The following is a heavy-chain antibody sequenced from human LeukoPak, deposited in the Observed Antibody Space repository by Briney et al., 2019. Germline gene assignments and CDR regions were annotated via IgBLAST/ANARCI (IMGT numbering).Heavy chain of an antibody. CDR2: IKEDGSEK. V-gene: IGHV3-7*01. J-gene: IGHJ4*02. CDR3: ASGRQLGY. D-gene: IGHD6-6*01. CDR1: GFTFSNYW. Sequence: QAGGSLRLSCAASGFTFSNYWMSWVRQASGKGLEWVANIKEDGSEKYYVDSVKGRFTISRDNAKNSLHLQMNSLRAEDTAIYYCASGRQLGYWGQGTLVTVSS.